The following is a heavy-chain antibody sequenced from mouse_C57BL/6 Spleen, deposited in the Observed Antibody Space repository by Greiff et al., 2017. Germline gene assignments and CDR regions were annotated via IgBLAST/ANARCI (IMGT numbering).Heavy chain of an antibody. J-gene: IGHJ4*01. Sequence: VQLQQSGAELVKPGASVKLSCTASGFNIKDYYMHWVKQRTEQGLEWIGRIDPEDGETKYAPKFPGKATITADTSSNTAYLQLSSLTSEDTAVYYCARKGIYYGNYAMDYWGQGTSVTVSS. CDR3: ARKGIYYGNYAMDY. CDR1: GFNIKDYY. D-gene: IGHD2-1*01. CDR2: IDPEDGET. V-gene: IGHV14-2*01.